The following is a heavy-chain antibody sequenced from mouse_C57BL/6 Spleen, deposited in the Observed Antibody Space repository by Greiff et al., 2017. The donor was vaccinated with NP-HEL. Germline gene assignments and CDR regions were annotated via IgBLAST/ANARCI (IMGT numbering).Heavy chain of an antibody. CDR3: ARRGDNYYGSSPFAY. D-gene: IGHD1-1*01. V-gene: IGHV1-18*01. CDR1: GYTFTDYN. Sequence: EVQLQQSGPELVKPGASVKIPCKASGYTFTDYNMGWVKQSHGKSLEWIGDINPNNGGTIYNQKFKGKATLTVDKSSSTAYMELRSLTSEDTAVYYCARRGDNYYGSSPFAYWGQGTLVTVSA. CDR2: INPNNGGT. J-gene: IGHJ3*01.